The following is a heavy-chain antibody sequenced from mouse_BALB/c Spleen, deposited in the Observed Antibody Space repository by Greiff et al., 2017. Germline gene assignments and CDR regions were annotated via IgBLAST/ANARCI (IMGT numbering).Heavy chain of an antibody. CDR1: GFNIKDTY. J-gene: IGHJ2*01. CDR2: IDPANGNT. D-gene: IGHD1-1*01. CDR3: ATLRTPRGGDG. V-gene: IGHV14-3*02. Sequence: EVQLQESGAELVKPGASVKLSCTASGFNIKDTYMHWVKQRPEQGLEWIGRIDPANGNTKYDPKFQGKATITADTSSNTAYLQLSSLTSEDTAVYYCATLRTPRGGDGWGQGTTLTVSS.